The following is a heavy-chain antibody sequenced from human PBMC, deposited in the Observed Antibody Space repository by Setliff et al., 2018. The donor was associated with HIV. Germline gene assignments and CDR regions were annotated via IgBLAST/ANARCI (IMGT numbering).Heavy chain of an antibody. CDR1: GFTFTYYS. CDR2: INAGTGNI. V-gene: IGHV1-3*01. CDR3: ARAAPTRSVRDKGLDM. Sequence: ASVKVSCKASGFTFTYYSIHWVRQAPGQRLECMGWINAGTGNIRHSQRFQDRLTMTGDTSATTAYMELSSLRSEDTAVYYCARAAPTRSVRDKGLDMWGQGTLVT. J-gene: IGHJ3*02. D-gene: IGHD2-15*01.